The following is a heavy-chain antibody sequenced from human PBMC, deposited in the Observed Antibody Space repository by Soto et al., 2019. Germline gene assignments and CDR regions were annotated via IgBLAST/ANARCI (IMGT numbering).Heavy chain of an antibody. D-gene: IGHD3-3*01. V-gene: IGHV1-18*01. CDR3: ARDAPVGKWLLFKGSGDAFDI. CDR2: ISAYNGNT. Sequence: ASVKVSCKASGYTLTSYGISWVRQAPGQGLEWMGWISAYNGNTNYAQKLQCRVTMTTDTSTSTAYMELRSLRSDDTAVYYCARDAPVGKWLLFKGSGDAFDIWG. J-gene: IGHJ3*02. CDR1: GYTLTSYG.